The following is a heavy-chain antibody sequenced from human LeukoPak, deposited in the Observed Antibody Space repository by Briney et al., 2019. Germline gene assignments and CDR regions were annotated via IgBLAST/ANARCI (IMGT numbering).Heavy chain of an antibody. J-gene: IGHJ4*02. CDR1: GGSINSYY. CDR3: ARVSGTYSLYYFDY. D-gene: IGHD1-26*01. CDR2: IYYSGAT. V-gene: IGHV4-59*08. Sequence: SETLSLTCTVSGGSINSYYWTWIRQPPGKGLEWIGYIYYSGATYYNPSLKSRVTMSVDTSKNQFSLKLSSVTAADTAVYYCARVSGTYSLYYFDYWGQGTLVTVSS.